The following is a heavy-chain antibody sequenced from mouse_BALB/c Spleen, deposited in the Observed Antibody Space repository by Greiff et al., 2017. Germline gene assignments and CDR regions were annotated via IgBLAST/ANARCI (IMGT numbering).Heavy chain of an antibody. V-gene: IGHV4-1*02. J-gene: IGHJ3*01. Sequence: EVKLVESGGGLVQPGGSLKLSCAASGFDFSRYWMSWVRQAPGKGLEWIGEINPDSSTINYTPSLKDKFIISRDNAKNTLYLQMSKVRSEDTALYYCARPAMITTRAWFAYWGQGTLVTVSA. CDR2: INPDSSTI. CDR1: GFDFSRYW. CDR3: ARPAMITTRAWFAY. D-gene: IGHD2-4*01.